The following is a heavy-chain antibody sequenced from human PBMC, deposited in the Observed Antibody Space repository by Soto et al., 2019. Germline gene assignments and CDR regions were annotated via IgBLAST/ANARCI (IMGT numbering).Heavy chain of an antibody. CDR3: ARDLWGYCGTDCYPLDV. J-gene: IGHJ6*02. D-gene: IGHD2-21*02. V-gene: IGHV4-59*01. CDR1: GASISRYY. Sequence: PSETLSLTCTVSGASISRYYWSWIRQSPGKGLEWIGYLYSTGSTIYNPSLKSRVTISVDTSKNQFSLKMNSVTAADTAVYYCARDLWGYCGTDCYPLDVWGQGTTVTVSS. CDR2: LYSTGST.